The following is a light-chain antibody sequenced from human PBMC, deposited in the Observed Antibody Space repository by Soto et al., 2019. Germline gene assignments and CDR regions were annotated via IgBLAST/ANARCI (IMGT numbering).Light chain of an antibody. CDR1: QSVSNNY. CDR3: QQYGSLPKT. CDR2: GAF. V-gene: IGKV3-20*01. J-gene: IGKJ1*01. Sequence: EIVLTQSPGTLSLSPGERATLSCRANQSVSNNYLAWYQQKSGQAPRLLIYGAFSRANGIPVRFSGSASGTDFTLIISRLEPEDAAVYYCQQYGSLPKTFGQGTKVDIK.